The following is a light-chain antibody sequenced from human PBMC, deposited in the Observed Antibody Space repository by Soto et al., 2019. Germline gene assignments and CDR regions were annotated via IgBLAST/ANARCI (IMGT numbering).Light chain of an antibody. J-gene: IGKJ1*01. CDR1: QTITKL. CDR3: QDYTIYLGLT. CDR2: HAS. V-gene: IGKV1-5*01. Sequence: DIQMTQSPSTRSASLGHRVTITCRASQTITKLLAWYQQKPGRAPHLLINHASGLASCVPSRFSASGSVTEFTLTISSLQPYFFAAYFCQDYTIYLGLTFVQGMKV.